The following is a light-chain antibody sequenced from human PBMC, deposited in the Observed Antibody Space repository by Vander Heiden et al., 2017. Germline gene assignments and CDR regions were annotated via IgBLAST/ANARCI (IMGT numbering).Light chain of an antibody. Sequence: QSVLPQPPSASGTPWQRVTISCSGSSSNIGSNTVQWYQQLPGTAPRRLIFRDNQRPSGVPDRFSGSKSGTSASLAISGLQSEDEADYYCATWDDSLNGYVFGPGTKVTVL. CDR1: SSNIGSNT. CDR2: RDN. CDR3: ATWDDSLNGYV. V-gene: IGLV1-44*01. J-gene: IGLJ1*01.